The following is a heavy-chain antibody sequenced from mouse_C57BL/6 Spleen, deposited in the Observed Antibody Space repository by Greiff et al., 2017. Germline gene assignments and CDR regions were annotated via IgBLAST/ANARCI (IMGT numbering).Heavy chain of an antibody. CDR3: ARSGAVVADFDY. CDR1: GYAFSSSW. J-gene: IGHJ2*01. Sequence: QVQLQQSGPELVKPGASVKISCKASGYAFSSSWMNWVKQRPGKGLEWIGRIYPGDGDTNYNGKFKGKATLTADKSSSTAYMQLSSLTSEASAVYFCARSGAVVADFDYWGQGTTLTVSS. V-gene: IGHV1-82*01. CDR2: IYPGDGDT. D-gene: IGHD1-1*01.